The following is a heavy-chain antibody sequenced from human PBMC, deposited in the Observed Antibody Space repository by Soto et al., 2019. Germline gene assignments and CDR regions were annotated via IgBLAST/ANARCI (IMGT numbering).Heavy chain of an antibody. D-gene: IGHD3-22*01. CDR3: ASYDSSGYSYYFDY. Sequence: GASVKVSCKASGGSFSSYAISWVRQAPGQGLEWMGEIIPIFGTANYAQKFQGRVTITADESTSTAYMELSSLRSEDTAVYYCASYDSSGYSYYFDYWGQGTLVTVSS. CDR2: IIPIFGTA. CDR1: GGSFSSYA. V-gene: IGHV1-69*13. J-gene: IGHJ4*02.